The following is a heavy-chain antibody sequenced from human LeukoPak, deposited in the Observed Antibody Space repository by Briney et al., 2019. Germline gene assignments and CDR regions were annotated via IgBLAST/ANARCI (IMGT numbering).Heavy chain of an antibody. J-gene: IGHJ4*02. CDR1: GFTLSTFD. CDR2: ISGAGGTT. V-gene: IGHV3-23*01. CDR3: AKASDFDSSGFPIDVFDF. Sequence: GGSLRLSCAASGFTLSTFDMSWVRQAPGKGRQWVSTISGAGGTTLFADSVKGRSSISRDNSNNKVFLQMNSLRVEDTAVYYCAKASDFDSSGFPIDVFDFWGQGLLVSVDS. D-gene: IGHD3-22*01.